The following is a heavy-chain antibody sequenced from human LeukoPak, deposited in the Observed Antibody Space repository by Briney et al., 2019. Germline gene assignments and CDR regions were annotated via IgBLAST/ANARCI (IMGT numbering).Heavy chain of an antibody. CDR1: GYSISSGYY. J-gene: IGHJ1*01. CDR3: AGEYFQH. Sequence: SETLSLTCTVSGYSISSGYYWGWIRQPPGKGLEWIGSIYYSGSTYYNPSLKSRVTISVDTSKNQFSLKLSSVTAADTAVYYCAGEYFQHWGQGTLVTVSS. CDR2: IYYSGST. V-gene: IGHV4-38-2*02.